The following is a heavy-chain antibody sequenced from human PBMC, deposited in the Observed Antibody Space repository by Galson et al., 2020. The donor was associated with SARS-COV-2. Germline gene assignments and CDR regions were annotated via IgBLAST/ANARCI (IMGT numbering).Heavy chain of an antibody. CDR3: TRELYPWSYYYGMDV. CDR2: IRSKAYGGTT. CDR1: GFTFGDYA. D-gene: IGHD1-1*01. V-gene: IGHV3-49*03. Sequence: GESLKISCTASGFTFGDYAMSWFRQAPGKGLEWVGFIRSKAYGGTTEYAASVKGRFTISRDDSKSIAYLQMNSLKTEDTAVYYCTRELYPWSYYYGMDVWGQGTTVTVSS. J-gene: IGHJ6*02.